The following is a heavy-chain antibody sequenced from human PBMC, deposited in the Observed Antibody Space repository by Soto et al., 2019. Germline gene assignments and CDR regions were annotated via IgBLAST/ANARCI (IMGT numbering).Heavy chain of an antibody. CDR1: GGSTSSYF. CDR3: ARPNEGAFDI. Sequence: PSETLSLTCTVSGGSTSSYFWSRIRQPPGKGLEWIGYIYYSGSTNYNPSLKSRVTISVDTSKNQFSLKLSSVTAADTAVYYCARPNEGAFDIWGQGTMVT. J-gene: IGHJ3*02. CDR2: IYYSGST. V-gene: IGHV4-59*01. D-gene: IGHD1-1*01.